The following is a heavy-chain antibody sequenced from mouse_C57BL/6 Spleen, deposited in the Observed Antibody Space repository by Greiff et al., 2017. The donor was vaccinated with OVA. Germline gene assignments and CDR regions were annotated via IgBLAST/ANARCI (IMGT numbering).Heavy chain of an antibody. Sequence: EVKLMESGAELVKPGASVKLSCTASGFNIKDYYMHWVKQRTEQGLEWIGRIDPEDGETKYAPKFQGKATITADTSSNTAYLQLSSLTSEDTAVYYCARTEGASYDLDYWGQGTTLTVSS. CDR3: ARTEGASYDLDY. J-gene: IGHJ2*01. D-gene: IGHD2-3*01. CDR1: GFNIKDYY. CDR2: IDPEDGET. V-gene: IGHV14-2*01.